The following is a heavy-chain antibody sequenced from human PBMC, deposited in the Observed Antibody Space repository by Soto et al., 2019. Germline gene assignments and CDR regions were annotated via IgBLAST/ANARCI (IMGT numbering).Heavy chain of an antibody. D-gene: IGHD4-17*01. CDR1: GFTFSSYA. CDR3: ARDPGGPLTTVTLNYYMDV. J-gene: IGHJ6*03. V-gene: IGHV3-30-3*01. CDR2: ISYDGSNK. Sequence: GGSLRLSCAASGFTFSSYAMHWVRQAPGKGLEWVAVISYDGSNKYYADSVKGRFTISRDNSKNTLYLQMNSLRAEDTAVYYCARDPGGPLTTVTLNYYMDVWGKGTTVTVSS.